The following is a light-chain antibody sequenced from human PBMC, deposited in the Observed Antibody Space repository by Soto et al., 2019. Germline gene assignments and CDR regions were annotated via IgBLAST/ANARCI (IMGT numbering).Light chain of an antibody. V-gene: IGKV3-15*01. Sequence: EIVMTQSPVTLSVSPGARATLSCRASQSISSNLAWYQQKPGQAPRLLIYGPSTRATGIPARFSGSGSGTEFTVTISSLQSEDFAVYFCHQYNHWPWTFAQGPKVE. J-gene: IGKJ1*01. CDR2: GPS. CDR3: HQYNHWPWT. CDR1: QSISSN.